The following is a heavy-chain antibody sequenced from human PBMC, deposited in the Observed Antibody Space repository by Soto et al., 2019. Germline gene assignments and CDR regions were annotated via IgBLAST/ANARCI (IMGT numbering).Heavy chain of an antibody. J-gene: IGHJ6*03. CDR2: IVVGSGNT. V-gene: IGHV1-58*02. CDR1: GFTFTSSA. CDR3: AAGGSGSYYPDYYYYYMDV. D-gene: IGHD3-10*01. Sequence: GASVKVSCKASGFTFTSSAMQWVRQARGQRLEWIGWIVVGSGNTNYAQKFQERVTITRDMSTSTAYMELSSLRSEDTAVYYCAAGGSGSYYPDYYYYYMDVWGKGTTVTVSS.